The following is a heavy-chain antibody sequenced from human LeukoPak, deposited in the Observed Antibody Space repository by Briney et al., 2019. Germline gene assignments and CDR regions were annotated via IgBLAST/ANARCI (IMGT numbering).Heavy chain of an antibody. CDR3: ARELFGSGSCPDY. CDR1: GFTFSSYA. Sequence: GGSLRLSCTAPGFTFSSYAIHWIRQAPGKGLEGVALVWHDGSNRYYADSVKGRFTISRDNSKNTVYLQMNSLRAEDTAVYYCARELFGSGSCPDYWGQGTLVTVSS. CDR2: VWHDGSNR. J-gene: IGHJ4*02. V-gene: IGHV3-33*01. D-gene: IGHD3-10*01.